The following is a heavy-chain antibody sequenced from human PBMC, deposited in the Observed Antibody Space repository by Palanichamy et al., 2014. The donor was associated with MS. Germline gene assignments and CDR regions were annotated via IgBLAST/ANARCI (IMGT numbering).Heavy chain of an antibody. CDR1: GGSISTFY. Sequence: QVQLQESGPELVKPSETLSLTCTVSGGSISTFYWSWIRQPPGKGLEWIGYISYRGSTNYNPSLKSRVIISIDTSKNQFSLKLSSVTASDTAVYYCARHVGISSERTYYFYYWGQGTMVTVSS. CDR3: ARHVGISSERTYYFYY. D-gene: IGHD3-3*02. CDR2: ISYRGST. V-gene: IGHV4-59*08. J-gene: IGHJ4*02.